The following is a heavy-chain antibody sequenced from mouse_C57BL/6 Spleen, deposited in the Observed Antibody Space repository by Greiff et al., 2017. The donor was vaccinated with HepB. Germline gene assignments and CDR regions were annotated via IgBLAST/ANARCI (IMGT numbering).Heavy chain of an antibody. CDR1: GFTFSSYT. J-gene: IGHJ3*01. CDR3: ARHGGGNPFAY. V-gene: IGHV5-9*01. D-gene: IGHD1-1*02. Sequence: EVKLVESGGGLVKPGGSLKLSCAASGFTFSSYTMSWVRQTPEKRLEWVATISGGGGNNYYPDSVKGRFTISRDNAKNTLYLQMSSLRSEDTALYYCARHGGGNPFAYWGQGTLVTVSA. CDR2: ISGGGGNN.